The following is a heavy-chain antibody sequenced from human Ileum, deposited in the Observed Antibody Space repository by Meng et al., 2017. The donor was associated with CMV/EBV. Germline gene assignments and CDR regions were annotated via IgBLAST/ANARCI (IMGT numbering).Heavy chain of an antibody. CDR2: ITAGNGNT. D-gene: IGHD6-13*01. CDR3: AREVSVAGAGNIDS. CDR1: GYTFTAYT. J-gene: IGHJ4*02. Sequence: QFQLVQSGAEGKKPGAAVTVSCRASGYTFTAYTIHWVRQAPGQILEWMGWITAGNGNTKYSQNFQGRVTITRDTSASTAYLEVSSLRSEDTAVYYCAREVSVAGAGNIDSWGQGTLVTVSS. V-gene: IGHV1-3*01.